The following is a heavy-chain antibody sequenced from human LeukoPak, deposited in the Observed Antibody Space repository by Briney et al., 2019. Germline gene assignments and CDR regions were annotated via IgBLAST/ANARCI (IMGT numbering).Heavy chain of an antibody. CDR3: AELGITMIGGV. CDR1: GFTFSIYD. V-gene: IGHV3-48*03. Sequence: TGGSLRLSCAASGFTFSIYDMHWVRQAPGKGLEWVSYISSSGSTIYYADSVKGRFTISRDNAKNSLYLQMNSLRAEDTAVYYCAELGITMIGGVWGKGTTVTISS. CDR2: ISSSGSTI. J-gene: IGHJ6*04. D-gene: IGHD3-10*02.